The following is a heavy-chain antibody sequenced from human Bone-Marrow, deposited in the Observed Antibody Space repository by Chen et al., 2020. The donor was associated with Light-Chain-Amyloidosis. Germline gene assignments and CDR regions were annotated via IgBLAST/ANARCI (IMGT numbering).Heavy chain of an antibody. CDR1: GDSVSSNGVA. V-gene: IGHV6-1*01. J-gene: IGHJ3*02. D-gene: IGHD6-13*01. CDR3: VRGRNSAFDM. Sequence: QVQLQQSGPGLVKPSQTLSLTCAISGDSVSSNGVAWNWIRQSPSRGLEWLGRTYCSSKCYNYYAASVKSRIFINPDTSKNQFSLQLSSVTPEDTAVYYCVRGRNSAFDMWGQGTMVTVSS. CDR2: TYCSSKCYN.